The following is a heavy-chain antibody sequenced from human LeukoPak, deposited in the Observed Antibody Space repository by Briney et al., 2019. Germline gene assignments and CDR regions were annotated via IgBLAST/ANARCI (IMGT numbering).Heavy chain of an antibody. CDR3: VRGRSGTGAGYYFDY. V-gene: IGHV3-21*01. CDR1: GFTFSSYV. CDR2: ISSSSSYI. Sequence: PGGSLRLSCAASGFTFSSYVMNWVRQAPGKGLEWVSSISSSSSYIDYADSVKGRFTISRDNAKNSLYLHMNSLRAEDTAVYYCVRGRSGTGAGYYFDYWGQGTLVTVSS. J-gene: IGHJ4*02. D-gene: IGHD3/OR15-3a*01.